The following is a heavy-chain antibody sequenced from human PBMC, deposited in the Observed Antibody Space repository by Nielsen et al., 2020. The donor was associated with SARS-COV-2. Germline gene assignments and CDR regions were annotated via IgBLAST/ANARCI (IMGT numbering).Heavy chain of an antibody. J-gene: IGHJ4*02. Sequence: RQAPGKGLEWIGYIYYSGSTYYNPSLKSRVTISVDTSKNQFSLKLSSVTAADTAVCYCAREGGGTMVRGVVDYWGQGTLVTVSS. CDR3: AREGGGTMVRGVVDY. D-gene: IGHD3-10*01. CDR2: IYYSGST. V-gene: IGHV4-31*02.